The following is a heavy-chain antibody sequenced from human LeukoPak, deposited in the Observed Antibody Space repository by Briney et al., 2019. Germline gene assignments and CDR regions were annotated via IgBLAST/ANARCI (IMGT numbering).Heavy chain of an antibody. V-gene: IGHV1-2*02. D-gene: IGHD1-26*01. CDR2: INPSGGST. CDR3: ARARGSGSLLDY. Sequence: ASVKVSCKASGYTFTGHYMHWVRQAPGQGLEWMGMINPSGGSTRYAQKFQGRVTMTRDTSISTAYMELSRLRSDDTAVYYCARARGSGSLLDYWGQGTLVTVSS. CDR1: GYTFTGHY. J-gene: IGHJ4*02.